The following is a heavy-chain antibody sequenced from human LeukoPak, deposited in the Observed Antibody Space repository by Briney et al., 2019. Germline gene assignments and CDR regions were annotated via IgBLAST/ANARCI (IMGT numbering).Heavy chain of an antibody. CDR3: ARETGYNLND. V-gene: IGHV3-48*03. D-gene: IGHD5-24*01. Sequence: PGGSLRLSCAASGFTFSDYEMNWVRQAPGKGLEWVSYISSRGGTMNYADSVKGRFTISRDNAKNSLYLQMNSLRAEDTAVYYCARETGYNLNDWGQGTLVTVYS. CDR2: ISSRGGTM. CDR1: GFTFSDYE. J-gene: IGHJ4*02.